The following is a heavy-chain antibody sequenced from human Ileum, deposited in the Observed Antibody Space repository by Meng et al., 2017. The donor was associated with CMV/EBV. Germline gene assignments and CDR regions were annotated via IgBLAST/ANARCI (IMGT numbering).Heavy chain of an antibody. J-gene: IGHJ4*02. V-gene: IGHV3-23*01. CDR2: ISGSGGST. Sequence: GGSLRLSCAASGFTFSSYSMSWVRQAPGKGLEWVSAISGSGGSTYYADSVNGRFTISRDNSKNTLYLQMNSLRAEDTAVYYCATTILSGSYFDYWGQGTLVTVSS. CDR3: ATTILSGSYFDY. D-gene: IGHD1-26*01. CDR1: GFTFSSYS.